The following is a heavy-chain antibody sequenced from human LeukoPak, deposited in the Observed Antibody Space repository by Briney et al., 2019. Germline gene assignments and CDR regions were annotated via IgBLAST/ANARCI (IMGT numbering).Heavy chain of an antibody. Sequence: SETLSLTCTVSGGSISSGSYYWSWIRQPPGKGLEWIGSIYHSGSTYYNPSLKSRVTISVDTSKNQFSLKLSSVTAADTAVYYCARGGGAGYYYFDYWGQGTLVTVSS. V-gene: IGHV4-39*07. CDR3: ARGGGAGYYYFDY. J-gene: IGHJ4*02. CDR1: GGSISSGSYY. D-gene: IGHD5-18*01. CDR2: IYHSGST.